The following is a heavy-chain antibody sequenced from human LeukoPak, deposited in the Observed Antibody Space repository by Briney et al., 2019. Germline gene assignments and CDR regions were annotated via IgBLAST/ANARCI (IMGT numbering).Heavy chain of an antibody. CDR2: IIPIFGTA. D-gene: IGHD3-10*01. V-gene: IGHV1-69*05. CDR3: ARELKVITMVREWYWFDP. J-gene: IGHJ5*02. Sequence: SVKVSCKASGGTFSSYAISWVRQAPGQGLKWMGRIIPIFGTANYAQKFQGRVTITTDESTSTAYMELSSLRSEDTAVYYCARELKVITMVREWYWFDPWGQGTLVTVSS. CDR1: GGTFSSYA.